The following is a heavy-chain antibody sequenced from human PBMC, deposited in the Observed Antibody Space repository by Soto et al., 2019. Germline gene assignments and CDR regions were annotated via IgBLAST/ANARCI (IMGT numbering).Heavy chain of an antibody. CDR1: GFTFSSFS. CDR3: VKDWSGRYWWGFDY. V-gene: IGHV3-7*01. D-gene: IGHD3-3*01. CDR2: IKHDGSEK. J-gene: IGHJ4*02. Sequence: GGSLRLSCAASGFTFSSFSMPWVRQAPGEGLEWVANIKHDGSEKYYVESVKGRFTISRDNARNSLFLEMKSLRAEDTAVYSCVKDWSGRYWWGFDYWGQGTLVTVSS.